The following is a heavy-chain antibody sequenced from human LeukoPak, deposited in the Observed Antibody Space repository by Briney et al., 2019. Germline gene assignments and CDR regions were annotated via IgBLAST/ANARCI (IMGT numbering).Heavy chain of an antibody. CDR2: INPSGGST. V-gene: IGHV1-46*01. Sequence: ASMKVSRKASGYTFTSYYMHWVRQAPGQGLEWMGIINPSGGSTSYAQKFQGRVTMTRDTSTSTVYMELSSLRSEDTAVYYCARNRIAAAGTLDYWGQGTLVTVSS. D-gene: IGHD6-13*01. CDR3: ARNRIAAAGTLDY. CDR1: GYTFTSYY. J-gene: IGHJ4*02.